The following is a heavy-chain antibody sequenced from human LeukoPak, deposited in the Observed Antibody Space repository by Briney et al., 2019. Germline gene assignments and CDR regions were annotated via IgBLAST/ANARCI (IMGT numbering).Heavy chain of an antibody. D-gene: IGHD3-3*01. CDR2: IIPILGIA. CDR3: ARDYDFWSGYYYFDY. V-gene: IGHV1-69*04. CDR1: GGTFSSHT. Sequence: ASVKVSCKASGGTFSSHTISWVRQAPGQGLEWMGRIIPILGIANYAQKFQGRVTITADKSTSTAYMELSSLRSEDTAVYYCARDYDFWSGYYYFDYWGQGTLVTVSS. J-gene: IGHJ4*02.